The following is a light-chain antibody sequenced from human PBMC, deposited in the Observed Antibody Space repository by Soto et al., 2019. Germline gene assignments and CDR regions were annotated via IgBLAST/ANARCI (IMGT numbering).Light chain of an antibody. CDR1: QTISNW. CDR2: DAS. CDR3: QQSYSTPPWT. J-gene: IGKJ1*01. Sequence: DVELTKSPSPVSPSVGDRVIISCRSSQTISNWLAWYQKRPGKAPKLLLYDASNLQGGVPSRFSGSGSGTELTLTISSLQTEAFATYFCQQSYSTPPWTFGQGTKVDIK. V-gene: IGKV1-39*01.